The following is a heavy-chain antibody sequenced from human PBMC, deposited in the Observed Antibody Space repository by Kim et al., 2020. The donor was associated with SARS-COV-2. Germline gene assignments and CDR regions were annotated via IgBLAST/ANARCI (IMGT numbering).Heavy chain of an antibody. Sequence: ADYVKGRFTISRDKSKNTLYLQMNSLRAEDTAVYYCAKRGVATVITPVFDCWGQGTLVTVSS. D-gene: IGHD4-17*01. J-gene: IGHJ4*02. V-gene: IGHV3-23*01. CDR3: AKRGVATVITPVFDC.